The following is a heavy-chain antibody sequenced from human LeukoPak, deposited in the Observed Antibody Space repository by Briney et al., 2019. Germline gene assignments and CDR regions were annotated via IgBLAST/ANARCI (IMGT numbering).Heavy chain of an antibody. D-gene: IGHD3-22*01. Sequence: SGGSLRLSCAASGFTFSSYAMSWVRQAPGKGLEWVSAISGSGGSTYYADSVKGRFTISRDNSMNTLYLQMNSLRAEDTAVYYCAKDWANYYDSSAYFDYWGQGTLVTVSS. J-gene: IGHJ4*02. CDR2: ISGSGGST. V-gene: IGHV3-23*01. CDR3: AKDWANYYDSSAYFDY. CDR1: GFTFSSYA.